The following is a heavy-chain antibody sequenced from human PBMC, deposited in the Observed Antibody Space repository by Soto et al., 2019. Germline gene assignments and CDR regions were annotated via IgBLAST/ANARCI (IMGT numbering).Heavy chain of an antibody. Sequence: ASVKVSCKASGYTFTSYDINWVRQATGQGLEWMGWMNPNSGNTGYAQKFQGRVTMTRNTSISTAYMELSSLRSEDTAVYYCARAPPGYSSGWYSDNHFDYWGQGTLVTVSS. D-gene: IGHD6-19*01. V-gene: IGHV1-8*01. CDR1: GYTFTSYD. J-gene: IGHJ4*02. CDR3: ARAPPGYSSGWYSDNHFDY. CDR2: MNPNSGNT.